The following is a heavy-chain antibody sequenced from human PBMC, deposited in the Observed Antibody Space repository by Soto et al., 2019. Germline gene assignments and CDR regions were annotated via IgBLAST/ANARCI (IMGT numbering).Heavy chain of an antibody. V-gene: IGHV4-59*01. J-gene: IGHJ4*02. D-gene: IGHD6-19*01. CDR2: FYYSGST. CDR3: ARGGWKLFDY. Sequence: SETLTLTCTASGGSISSYYWSWIRQPPGKGLEWIGYFYYSGSTNYNPSLKSRVTISVDTSKNQFSLKLSSVTAADTAVYYCARGGWKLFDYWGQGTLVTVSS. CDR1: GGSISSYY.